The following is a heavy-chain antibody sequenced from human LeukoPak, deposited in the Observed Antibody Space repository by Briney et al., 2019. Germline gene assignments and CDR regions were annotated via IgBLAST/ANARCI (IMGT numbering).Heavy chain of an antibody. D-gene: IGHD1-26*01. CDR3: ARDVMGATTDYFDY. V-gene: IGHV3-48*04. CDR1: GFYFTSYS. CDR2: ISSSSSTI. Sequence: GGSLRLSCAASGFYFTSYSMNWVRQAPGKDLEWVSYISSSSSTIYYADSVKGRFTISRDNAKNSLYLQMNSLRAEDTAVYYCARDVMGATTDYFDYWGQGTLVTVSS. J-gene: IGHJ4*02.